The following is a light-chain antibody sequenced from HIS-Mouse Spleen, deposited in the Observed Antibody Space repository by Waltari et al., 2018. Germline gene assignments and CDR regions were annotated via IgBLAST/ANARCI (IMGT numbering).Light chain of an antibody. CDR1: SGSNVGTYR. CDR2: YKSDSVK. J-gene: IGLJ3*02. Sequence: QAVLTQPSSLSASPGASASPPCTLRSGSNVGTYRIYWYKQQLGSPPQYLLRYKSDSVKHQGSGVPSRFSGSKDASANAGILLISGLQSEDEADYYCMIWHSSAWVFGGGTKLTVL. CDR3: MIWHSSAWV. V-gene: IGLV5-45*03.